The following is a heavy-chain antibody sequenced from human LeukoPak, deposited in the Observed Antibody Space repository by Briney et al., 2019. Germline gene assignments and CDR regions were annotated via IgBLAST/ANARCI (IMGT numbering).Heavy chain of an antibody. Sequence: GASVKVSCKASGYTFTGYYMHWVRQAPGQGLEWVGRINPNSGGTNYAQKFQGRVTMTRDTSISTAYMELSRLRSGDTAVYYCIYSSGWYSDYWGQGTLVTVSS. CDR2: INPNSGGT. J-gene: IGHJ4*02. V-gene: IGHV1-2*06. D-gene: IGHD6-19*01. CDR1: GYTFTGYY. CDR3: IYSSGWYSDY.